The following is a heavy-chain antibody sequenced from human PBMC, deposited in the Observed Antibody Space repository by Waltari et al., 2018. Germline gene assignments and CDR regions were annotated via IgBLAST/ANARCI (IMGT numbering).Heavy chain of an antibody. J-gene: IGHJ4*02. Sequence: EVQLVESGGGWVQPGGSLILSCSGSGFTFTNHWISWVRQAPGKGPEWVASIKQDGSEKYYVDSMKGRFTISRDNAKNSLSLQMDSLRAEDTAVYFCARGVTTVEYWGQGTLVTVSS. CDR3: ARGVTTVEY. D-gene: IGHD2-21*02. V-gene: IGHV3-7*04. CDR1: GFTFTNHW. CDR2: IKQDGSEK.